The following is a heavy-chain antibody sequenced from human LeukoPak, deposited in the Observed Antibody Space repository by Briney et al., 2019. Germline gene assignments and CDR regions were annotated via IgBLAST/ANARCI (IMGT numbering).Heavy chain of an antibody. CDR1: GASINNKF. CDR2: IYSSGSA. V-gene: IGHV4-59*08. D-gene: IGHD3-22*01. Sequence: SQTLSLTCTVSGASINNKFWTWIRQPPGKGLEWIGYIYSSGSANYNPSLKSRVIISGDTSKNQISLNLTSVTAADTAVYFCARHRDYYDTWGHGTLVTVSS. CDR3: ARHRDYYDT. J-gene: IGHJ4*01.